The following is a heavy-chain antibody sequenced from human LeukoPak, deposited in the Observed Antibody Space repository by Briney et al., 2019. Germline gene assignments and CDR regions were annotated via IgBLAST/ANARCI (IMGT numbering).Heavy chain of an antibody. Sequence: PGGSLRLSCAASGFTFSSYGMHWVRQAPGKGLEWVADIWYDGSNKYYADSVKGRFTISRDNSKNTLYLQMNSLRAEDTAVYYCARSPPLDYWGQGTLVTVSS. CDR3: ARSPPLDY. V-gene: IGHV3-33*01. CDR2: IWYDGSNK. J-gene: IGHJ4*02. CDR1: GFTFSSYG.